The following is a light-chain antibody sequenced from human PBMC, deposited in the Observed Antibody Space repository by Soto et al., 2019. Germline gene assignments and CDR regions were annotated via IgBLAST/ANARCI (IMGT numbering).Light chain of an antibody. CDR3: AAWDDSLNGWV. CDR2: SNN. Sequence: QSVLTQPPSASGTPGQRVTISCSGSSSNIGSTTANWYQHLPGTAPKLLIYSNNQRPSGVPDRFSGSKSGTSASLAIRGLQSEDEADYYCAAWDDSLNGWVFGGGTEVTVL. CDR1: SSNIGSTT. V-gene: IGLV1-44*01. J-gene: IGLJ3*02.